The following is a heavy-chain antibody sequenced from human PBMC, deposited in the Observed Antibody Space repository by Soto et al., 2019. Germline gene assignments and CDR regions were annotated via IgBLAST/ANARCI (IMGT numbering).Heavy chain of an antibody. CDR3: ARGHFDSRGYSNALDC. J-gene: IGHJ4*02. V-gene: IGHV4-59*02. Sequence: QVPLQESGPRLAKPSETLSLTCSVSGASVTDYYWTWIRLTPKRELQRIGFIHYNGRTDSSPSLNSRVTMSLDTSKIQVSLILNSVNVAVSAISYCARGHFDSRGYSNALDCWGQGTLVTVSS. D-gene: IGHD3-22*01. CDR2: IHYNGRT. CDR1: GASVTDYY.